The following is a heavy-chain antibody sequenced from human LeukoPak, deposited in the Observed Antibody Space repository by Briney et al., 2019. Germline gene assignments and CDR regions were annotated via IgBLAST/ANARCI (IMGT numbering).Heavy chain of an antibody. J-gene: IGHJ4*02. CDR1: GGSFSGYY. Sequence: SETLSLTCAVYGGSFSGYYWSWIRQPPGKGLEWIGEINHSGSTDYNPSLKSRVTISVDTSKNQFSLKLSSVTAADTAVYYCARGRYYYDSSGPMASWGQGTLVTVSS. CDR2: INHSGST. V-gene: IGHV4-34*01. CDR3: ARGRYYYDSSGPMAS. D-gene: IGHD3-22*01.